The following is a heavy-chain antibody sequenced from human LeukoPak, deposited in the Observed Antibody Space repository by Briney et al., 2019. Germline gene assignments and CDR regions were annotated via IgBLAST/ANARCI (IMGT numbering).Heavy chain of an antibody. CDR2: ISGSGGST. V-gene: IGHV3-23*01. CDR3: AKEFGGGDGFFDY. D-gene: IGHD2-21*02. J-gene: IGHJ4*02. CDR1: GFTFDDYA. Sequence: PGGSLRLSCAASGFTFDDYAMHWVRQAPGKGLEWVSAISGSGGSTYYADSVKGRFTISRDNSKNTLYLQMNSLRAEYTAVYYCAKEFGGGDGFFDYWGQGTLVTVSS.